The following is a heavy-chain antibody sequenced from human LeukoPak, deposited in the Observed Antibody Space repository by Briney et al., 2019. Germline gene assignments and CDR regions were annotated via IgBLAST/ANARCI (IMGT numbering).Heavy chain of an antibody. CDR1: GFTFSTYS. Sequence: GGSLRLSCAASGFTFSTYSMNWVRQAPGKGLEWVSYISSSSSSIYYADSVKGRFTISRDNAKNSLYLQMNSLRAEDTAVYYCARVRSCPTSSYFDYWGQGTLVTVSS. CDR3: ARVRSCPTSSYFDY. J-gene: IGHJ4*02. D-gene: IGHD2-15*01. CDR2: ISSSSSSI. V-gene: IGHV3-48*04.